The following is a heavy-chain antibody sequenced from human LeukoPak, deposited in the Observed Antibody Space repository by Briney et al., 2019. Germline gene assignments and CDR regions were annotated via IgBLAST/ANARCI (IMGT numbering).Heavy chain of an antibody. CDR1: GGSISSSSYY. CDR3: ARDLRYSSGWYYYFDY. V-gene: IGHV4-39*07. J-gene: IGHJ4*02. Sequence: SETPSLTCTVSGGSISSSSYYWGWIRQPPGKGLEWIGSIYYSGSTYYNPSLKSRVTISVDTSKNQFSLKLSSVTAADTAVYYCARDLRYSSGWYYYFDYWGQGTLVTVSS. CDR2: IYYSGST. D-gene: IGHD6-19*01.